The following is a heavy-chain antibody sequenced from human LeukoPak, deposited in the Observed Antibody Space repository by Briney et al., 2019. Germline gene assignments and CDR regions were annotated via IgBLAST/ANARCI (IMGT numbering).Heavy chain of an antibody. Sequence: SETLSLTCTVSGGSISSSSYYWDWIRQPPGKGLEWIGSFYYSGSTYYNPSLKSRVTISVDTSKNQFSLKLSSVTAADTAVYYCARHASVDGNWPRPLDYWGQGSLVTVSS. V-gene: IGHV4-39*01. CDR1: GGSISSSSYY. D-gene: IGHD6-19*01. CDR3: ARHASVDGNWPRPLDY. CDR2: FYYSGST. J-gene: IGHJ4*02.